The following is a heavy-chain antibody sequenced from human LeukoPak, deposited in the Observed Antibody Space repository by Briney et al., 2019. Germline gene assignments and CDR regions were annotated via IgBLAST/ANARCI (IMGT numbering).Heavy chain of an antibody. J-gene: IGHJ4*02. CDR3: ARAMLNYFDY. CDR2: IYHSGST. D-gene: IGHD2-8*01. Sequence: SQTLSLTCAVSGGSISSGGYTWSCIRQPTGQGLEWVGYIYHSGSTYYNPSLKSRVTISVDRSKNQFSLKLSSVTAADTAVYYCARAMLNYFDYWGQGTLVTVSS. CDR1: GGSISSGGYT. V-gene: IGHV4-30-2*01.